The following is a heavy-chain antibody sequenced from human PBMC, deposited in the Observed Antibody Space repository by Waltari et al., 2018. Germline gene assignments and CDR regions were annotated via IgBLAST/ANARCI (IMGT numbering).Heavy chain of an antibody. D-gene: IGHD6-19*01. Sequence: QVRLQESGPGPVEPSETLSLTCAVSGYSISDTYCWGWIRQSPGTGLEWIGSICHRGGTSYSPSLKSLVTISVDTSKNQFSLRLASVTAADTAVYYCTKDSSGWSRDFWGQGTLVTVSS. V-gene: IGHV4-38-2*02. J-gene: IGHJ4*02. CDR1: GYSISDTYC. CDR2: ICHRGGT. CDR3: TKDSSGWSRDF.